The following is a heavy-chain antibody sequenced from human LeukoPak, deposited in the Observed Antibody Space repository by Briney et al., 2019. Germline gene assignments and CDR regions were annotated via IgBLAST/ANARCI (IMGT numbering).Heavy chain of an antibody. CDR2: IYYSGST. CDR3: ARAQQLGGLGLQH. J-gene: IGHJ1*01. Sequence: SETLSLTCTVSGGSISSYYWSWIRQPPGKGLEWIGYIYYSGSTNYNPSLKSRVTISVDTSKNQFSLKLSSVTAADTAVYYCARAQQLGGLGLQHWGQGTLVTVSS. V-gene: IGHV4-59*01. CDR1: GGSISSYY. D-gene: IGHD6-13*01.